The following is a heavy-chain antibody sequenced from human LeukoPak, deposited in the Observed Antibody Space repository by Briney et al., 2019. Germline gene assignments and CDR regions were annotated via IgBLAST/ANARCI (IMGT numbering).Heavy chain of an antibody. CDR2: ISSSGSIT. CDR3: ARDRKNSYGHEFDY. V-gene: IGHV3-11*01. J-gene: IGHJ4*02. CDR1: GFTFSDYY. D-gene: IGHD5-18*01. Sequence: GGSLRLSCAASGFTFSDYYMSWIRQAPGKGLEWVSYISSSGSITDYADSVKGRFTISRDNAKNSLYLQMNSLRAEDTAVYYCARDRKNSYGHEFDYWAREPWSPSPQ.